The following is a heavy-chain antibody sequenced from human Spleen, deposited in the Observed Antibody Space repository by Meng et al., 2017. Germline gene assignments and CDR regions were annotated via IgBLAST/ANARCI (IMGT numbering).Heavy chain of an antibody. CDR1: GFTFDAYA. Sequence: GGSLRLSCAASGFTFDAYAMHWVRQAPGKGLEWVSLISWDAGTTYYADSVEGRFTISRDNNKDSLYLQMNSLTAEDTAIYYCAKDSSYYDSSGYRDYWGQGTLVTVSS. CDR3: AKDSSYYDSSGYRDY. D-gene: IGHD3-22*01. J-gene: IGHJ4*02. V-gene: IGHV3-43D*03. CDR2: ISWDAGTT.